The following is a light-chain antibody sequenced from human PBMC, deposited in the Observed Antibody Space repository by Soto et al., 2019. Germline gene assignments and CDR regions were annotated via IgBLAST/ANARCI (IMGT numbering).Light chain of an antibody. CDR1: QGIRNY. CDR3: LQHNSYPYT. CDR2: ATS. J-gene: IGKJ2*01. Sequence: DLQMTQSPFSLSASVGDRVTITCRASQGIRNYLGWFQQKPGEAPKRLIHATSSLEGGVPSRFSGSGSGTEFTLTISSLKPEDFATYYCLQHNSYPYTFGQGTKLEIK. V-gene: IGKV1-17*01.